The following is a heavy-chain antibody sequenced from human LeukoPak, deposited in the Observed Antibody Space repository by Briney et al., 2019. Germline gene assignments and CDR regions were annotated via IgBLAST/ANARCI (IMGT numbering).Heavy chain of an antibody. D-gene: IGHD3-22*01. CDR1: GXTFSSYS. J-gene: IGHJ3*02. V-gene: IGHV3-48*02. CDR2: ISSSSSII. CDR3: ARDGDSSGYYAAFDI. Sequence: GGSLRLSCAASGXTFSSYSMNWVRQAPGKGLEWLSYISSSSSIIYYADSVKGRFTISRDNAKNSLYLQMNSLRDEDTAVYYCARDGDSSGYYAAFDIWGQGTMVTVSS.